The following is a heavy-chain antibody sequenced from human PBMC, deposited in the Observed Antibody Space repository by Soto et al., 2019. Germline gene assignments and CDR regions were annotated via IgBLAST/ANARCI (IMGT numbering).Heavy chain of an antibody. V-gene: IGHV3-7*01. CDR1: GFTFTSYW. Sequence: GGSLRLSCAASGFTFTSYWMSWVRQAPGKGLEWVANIKQDGSEKYFVDSVKGRLTISRDNAKNSLYLQMSSLRVEDTAVYYCASPRGGYYYYGLDVWGQGTTVTVSS. CDR3: ASPRGGYYYYGLDV. D-gene: IGHD3-10*01. J-gene: IGHJ6*02. CDR2: IKQDGSEK.